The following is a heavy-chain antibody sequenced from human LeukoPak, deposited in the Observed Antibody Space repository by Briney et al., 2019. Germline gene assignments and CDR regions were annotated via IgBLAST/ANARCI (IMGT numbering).Heavy chain of an antibody. D-gene: IGHD6-19*01. CDR3: AKAPTYTSGWGD. Sequence: PGGSLRLSCAASGFTFRSYAMTWVRQAPGKGLEWVTAISGSGGSTYYAGSVKGRFTISRDNSKNTLYLQMNSLRAEDTAVYYCAKAPTYTSGWGDWGQGTLVTVSS. CDR2: ISGSGGST. V-gene: IGHV3-23*01. CDR1: GFTFRSYA. J-gene: IGHJ4*02.